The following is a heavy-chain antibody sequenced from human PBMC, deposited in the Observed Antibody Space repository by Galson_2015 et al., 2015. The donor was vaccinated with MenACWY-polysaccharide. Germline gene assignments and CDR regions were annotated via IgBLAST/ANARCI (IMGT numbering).Heavy chain of an antibody. J-gene: IGHJ4*02. Sequence: PALVKPTQTLTLTCTFSGFSLSTSGVGVGWIRQPPGKALEWLALIYWDDDKRYSPSLKSRLTITKDTSKNQVVLTMTNMDPVDTATYYCAHRVVVTPWYYFDYWGQGTLVTVSS. CDR1: GFSLSTSGVG. CDR2: IYWDDDK. D-gene: IGHD3-22*01. CDR3: AHRVVVTPWYYFDY. V-gene: IGHV2-5*02.